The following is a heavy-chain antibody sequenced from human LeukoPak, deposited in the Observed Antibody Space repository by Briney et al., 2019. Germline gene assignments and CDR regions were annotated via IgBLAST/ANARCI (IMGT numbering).Heavy chain of an antibody. Sequence: PSETLSLTCAVYGGSFSGYYWSWIRQPPGKGLEWIGEINHSGSTNYNPSLKSRVTISVDTSKNQFSLKLNSVTAADTAVYYCARATTVKAGVDYWGQGTLVTVSS. CDR1: GGSFSGYY. V-gene: IGHV4-34*01. CDR3: ARATTVKAGVDY. J-gene: IGHJ4*02. CDR2: INHSGST. D-gene: IGHD4-11*01.